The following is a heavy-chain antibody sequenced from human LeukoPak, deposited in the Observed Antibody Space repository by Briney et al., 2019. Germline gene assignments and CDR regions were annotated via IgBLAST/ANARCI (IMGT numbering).Heavy chain of an antibody. CDR1: GFTFSDYS. D-gene: IGHD5-18*01. CDR2: ISSSSIYI. CDR3: AHSSGYAYGLDY. Sequence: GGSLRLSCAASGFTFSDYSMNWVHQAPGKGLEWVSSISSSSIYIYYADSLKGRFTISRDNAKNSLYLQMNSLRAEDTAVYYCAHSSGYAYGLDYWGQGTLVTVSS. V-gene: IGHV3-21*01. J-gene: IGHJ4*02.